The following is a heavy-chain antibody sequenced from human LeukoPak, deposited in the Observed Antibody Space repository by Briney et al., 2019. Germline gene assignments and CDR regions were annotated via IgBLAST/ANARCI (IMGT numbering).Heavy chain of an antibody. D-gene: IGHD3-10*01. CDR2: INPNSGGT. CDR3: ASPRRNRKELLWFGETSHDAFDI. CDR1: GYTFTGYY. V-gene: IGHV1-2*06. J-gene: IGHJ3*02. Sequence: GASVKVSCKASGYTFTGYYMHWVRQAPGQGLEWMGRINPNSGGTNYAQKFQGRVTMTRDTSISTAYMELCRLRSDDTAVYYCASPRRNRKELLWFGETSHDAFDIWGQGTMVTVSS.